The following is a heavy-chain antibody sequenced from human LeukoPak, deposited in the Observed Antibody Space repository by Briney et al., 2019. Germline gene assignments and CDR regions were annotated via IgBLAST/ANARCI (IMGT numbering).Heavy chain of an antibody. Sequence: GGSLRLSCTASGFTFSTYEMNWVRQAPGKGLEGISYISGSGSSIFYADSLQGRFTVSRDNAKNSVYLQMNSLRAEDTAVYYCAREGGFGYDDAFDTWGHGTTVTVSS. J-gene: IGHJ3*02. CDR1: GFTFSTYE. CDR3: AREGGFGYDDAFDT. D-gene: IGHD3-16*02. CDR2: ISGSGSSI. V-gene: IGHV3-48*03.